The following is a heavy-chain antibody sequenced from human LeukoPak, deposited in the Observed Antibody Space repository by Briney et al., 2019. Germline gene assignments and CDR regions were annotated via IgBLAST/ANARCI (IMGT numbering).Heavy chain of an antibody. CDR2: ISYSGST. Sequence: SQTLSLTCTVSGDSISSGDYYWSWIRQPPEKGLEWIGYISYSGSTYYNPSLKSRVTISADTSKKQFSLKLSSVTAADTAVYYCARGGYYYDSSGYYPSMDVWGKGTTVTVSS. V-gene: IGHV4-30-4*07. D-gene: IGHD3-22*01. CDR3: ARGGYYYDSSGYYPSMDV. CDR1: GDSISSGDYY. J-gene: IGHJ6*03.